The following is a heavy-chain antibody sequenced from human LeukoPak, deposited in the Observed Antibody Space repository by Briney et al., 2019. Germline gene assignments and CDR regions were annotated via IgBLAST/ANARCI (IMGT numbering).Heavy chain of an antibody. J-gene: IGHJ4*02. CDR2: ISAYNGNT. V-gene: IGHV1-18*01. D-gene: IGHD3-22*01. Sequence: ASVKVSCKASGYTFTSYGISWVRQAPGQELEWMGWISAYNGNTNYAQKLQGRVTMARDTSTSTAYMELRSLRSDDTAVYYCAREAQYYDSSGYYRPFDYWGQGTLVTVSS. CDR1: GYTFTSYG. CDR3: AREAQYYDSSGYYRPFDY.